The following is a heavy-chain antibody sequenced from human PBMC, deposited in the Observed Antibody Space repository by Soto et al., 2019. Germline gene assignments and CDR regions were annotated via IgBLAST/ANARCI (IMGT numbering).Heavy chain of an antibody. V-gene: IGHV3-30*18. Sequence: LRLSCAASGFTFSSYGMHWVRQAPGKGLEWVAVISYDGRNKYYADSVKGRFTISRDNSKNTLYLQMNSLRAEDTAVYYCAKDWGGEGYSSASTIDYWGQGTLVTVPQ. CDR1: GFTFSSYG. D-gene: IGHD5-18*01. CDR2: ISYDGRNK. J-gene: IGHJ4*02. CDR3: AKDWGGEGYSSASTIDY.